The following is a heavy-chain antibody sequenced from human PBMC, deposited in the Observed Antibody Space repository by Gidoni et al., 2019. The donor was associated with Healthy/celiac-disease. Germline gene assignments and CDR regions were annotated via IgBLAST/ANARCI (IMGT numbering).Heavy chain of an antibody. V-gene: IGHV3-64D*06. D-gene: IGHD6-13*01. CDR1: GFTFSSYA. J-gene: IGHJ6*02. Sequence: EVQLVESGGGLVQPGGSLRLSCSASGFTFSSYAMHWVRQAPGKGLEYVSAISRNGGSTYYADSVKGRFTISRDNSKNTLYLQMSSLRAEDTAVYYCVKGSIAAAGDYYYYGMDVWGQGTTVTVSS. CDR2: ISRNGGST. CDR3: VKGSIAAAGDYYYYGMDV.